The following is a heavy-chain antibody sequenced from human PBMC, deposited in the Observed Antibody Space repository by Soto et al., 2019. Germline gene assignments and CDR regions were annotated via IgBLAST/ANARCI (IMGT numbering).Heavy chain of an antibody. CDR3: VRVNEGVYNDSSCYYDF. Sequence: AAVKVSCQASGCRFSSYGICWVRQAPGQGLQWMGWISTYSGNTNFAQDFRDRLTMTTDTSTNTAYMELRSMRSDDMAVYYCVRVNEGVYNDSSCYYDFWGQGTLVTVSS. V-gene: IGHV1-18*03. CDR1: GCRFSSYG. J-gene: IGHJ4*02. CDR2: ISTYSGNT. D-gene: IGHD3-22*01.